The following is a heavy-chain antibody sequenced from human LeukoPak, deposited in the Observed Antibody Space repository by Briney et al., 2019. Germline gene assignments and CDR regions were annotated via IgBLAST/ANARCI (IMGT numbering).Heavy chain of an antibody. CDR1: GFTFDDYA. CDR3: AKVATPLYYYYGMDV. D-gene: IGHD5-12*01. CDR2: ISWNSGSI. Sequence: PGRSLRLSCAASGFTFDDYAMHWVRQAPGKGLEWVSGISWNSGSIGYADSVKGLFTISRDNAKNSLYLQMNSLRAEDTALYYCAKVATPLYYYYGMDVWGQGTTVTVSS. J-gene: IGHJ6*02. V-gene: IGHV3-9*01.